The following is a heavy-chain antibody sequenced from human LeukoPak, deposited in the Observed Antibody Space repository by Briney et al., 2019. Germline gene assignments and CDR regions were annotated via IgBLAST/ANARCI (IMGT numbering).Heavy chain of an antibody. Sequence: PGRSLRLSCAASGFTFSSYAMHWVRQAPGKGLEWVAVISYDGSNKYYADSVKGRFTISRDNSKNTLYLQMNSLRAEDTAVYYCARGAGYADYWGQGTLVTVSP. CDR3: ARGAGYADY. CDR1: GFTFSSYA. J-gene: IGHJ4*02. V-gene: IGHV3-30*04. D-gene: IGHD2-2*01. CDR2: ISYDGSNK.